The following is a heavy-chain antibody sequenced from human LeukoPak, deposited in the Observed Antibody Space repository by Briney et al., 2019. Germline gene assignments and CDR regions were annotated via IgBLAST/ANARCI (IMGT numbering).Heavy chain of an antibody. CDR1: GFTFSDYH. CDR2: ISSSSTHI. CDR3: ARYCSSTSCQEDY. Sequence: GGSLRLSCVASGFTFSDYHINWVRQAPGKGLEWVSSISSSSTHIYYADSVKGRFTISRDDAKNSLYLQMNSLRAEDTAPYYCARYCSSTSCQEDYWGQGTLVTVSS. J-gene: IGHJ4*02. D-gene: IGHD2-2*01. V-gene: IGHV3-21*01.